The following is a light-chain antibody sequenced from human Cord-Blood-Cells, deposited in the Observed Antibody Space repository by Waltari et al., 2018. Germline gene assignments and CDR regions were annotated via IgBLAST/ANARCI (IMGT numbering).Light chain of an antibody. Sequence: QSALTQPRSVYGSPGPSVTISCTGTSSDVGGYYHVFWYQQHPGKAPKLTVYDFSKRPSGVPDRFSGSKSGNPASLTISGLQAEDEADYYCGSYAGSYTNVVFGGGTKLTVL. CDR1: SSDVGGYYH. J-gene: IGLJ2*01. CDR2: DFS. CDR3: GSYAGSYTNVV. V-gene: IGLV2-11*01.